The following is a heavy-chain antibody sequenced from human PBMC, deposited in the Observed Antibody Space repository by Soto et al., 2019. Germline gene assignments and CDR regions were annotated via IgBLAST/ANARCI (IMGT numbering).Heavy chain of an antibody. CDR3: ARRYDIVDTTTALYYYYGMDV. J-gene: IGHJ6*02. V-gene: IGHV1-69*06. Sequence: SVNVACKPSECTLSGYAISLVRQAPGQGLEWMGGIIPIFGTANYAQKFQGRVTITADKSTSTAYMELSSLRSEETAVYYCARRYDIVDTTTALYYYYGMDVWGQGTTVPSP. CDR1: ECTLSGYA. CDR2: IIPIFGTA. D-gene: IGHD5-12*01.